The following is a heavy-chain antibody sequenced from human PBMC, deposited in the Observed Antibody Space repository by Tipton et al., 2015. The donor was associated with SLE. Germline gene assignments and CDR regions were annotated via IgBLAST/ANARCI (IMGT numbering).Heavy chain of an antibody. D-gene: IGHD2-21*01. Sequence: TLSLTCTVSGGSISSHYLTWIRPPPGKGLEWIGHIYYTGTTNYSPSLKSRLTIYVDTSKNQFSLKLTSVTAADTAVDYCARNDSGGDLFVCVSWGQGSLVTVSS. J-gene: IGHJ5*02. CDR1: GGSISSHY. CDR2: IYYTGTT. V-gene: IGHV4-59*11. CDR3: ARNDSGGDLFVCVS.